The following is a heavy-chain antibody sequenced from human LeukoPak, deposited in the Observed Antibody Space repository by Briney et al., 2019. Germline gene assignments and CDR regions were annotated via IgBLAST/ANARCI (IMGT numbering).Heavy chain of an antibody. CDR3: AKMVRSITIFGVAPPPLSYYYYMDV. V-gene: IGHV3-30*02. CDR1: GFTFSSYG. Sequence: PGGSLRLSCAASGFTFSSYGMHWVRQAPGKGLEWVAFIRYDGSNKYYADSVKGRFTISRDNSKNTLYLQMNSLRAEDTAVYYCAKMVRSITIFGVAPPPLSYYYYMDVWGKGTTVTVSS. CDR2: IRYDGSNK. J-gene: IGHJ6*03. D-gene: IGHD3-3*01.